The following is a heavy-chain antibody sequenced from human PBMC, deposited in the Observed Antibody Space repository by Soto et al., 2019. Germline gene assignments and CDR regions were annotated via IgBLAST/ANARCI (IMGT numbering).Heavy chain of an antibody. CDR2: IWYDGSNN. Sequence: QVQLVESGGGVVQPGRSLRLSCAASGFTFSYYGMHWVRQAPGKGLEWVAVIWYDGSNNFYADSVKGRFTISRDNSKNTLFLQMNSLRAEDTAVYYCARDRGSYGYYYGMDVWGQGTTVTVSS. CDR3: ARDRGSYGYYYGMDV. J-gene: IGHJ6*02. CDR1: GFTFSYYG. D-gene: IGHD5-18*01. V-gene: IGHV3-33*01.